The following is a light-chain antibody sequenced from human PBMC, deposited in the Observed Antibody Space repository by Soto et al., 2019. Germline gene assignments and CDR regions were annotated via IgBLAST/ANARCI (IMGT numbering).Light chain of an antibody. CDR2: FAS. CDR3: QQTYNTPIT. CDR1: QTIRNY. J-gene: IGKJ4*01. Sequence: DIQMTQSPSSLSASVGDRVTITCRASQTIRNYLNWYQQKPGKAPKLLIDFASSLQSGVPSRFSGSGSGTDFTLSISRLQPADFATYYCQQTYNTPITFGGGTKVEIK. V-gene: IGKV1-39*01.